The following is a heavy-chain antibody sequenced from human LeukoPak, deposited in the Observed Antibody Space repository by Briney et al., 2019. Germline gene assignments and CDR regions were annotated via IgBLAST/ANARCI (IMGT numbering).Heavy chain of an antibody. D-gene: IGHD3-3*01. J-gene: IGHJ4*02. Sequence: PGGSLRLSCAASGFTFSSYAMSWVRQAPGKGLEWVSAISGSGGSTYYADSVKGRFTISRDNSKNTLYLQMNSLRAEDTAVYYCAPSSGDYDFWSGYWPGPFDYWGQGTLVTVSS. V-gene: IGHV3-23*01. CDR3: APSSGDYDFWSGYWPGPFDY. CDR2: ISGSGGST. CDR1: GFTFSSYA.